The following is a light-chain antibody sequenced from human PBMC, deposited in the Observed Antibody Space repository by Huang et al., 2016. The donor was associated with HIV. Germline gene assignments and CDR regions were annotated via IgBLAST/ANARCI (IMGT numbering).Light chain of an antibody. Sequence: IVMTQSPDYLPVSLGARAAIKCKSSQSISYTSNNENYLAWYQQRPGQPPKLLIYWASRRASGVPDRFSGSGSGTDFTLTINGLQPEDVATYYCQQYYTTPRTFGPGTKVDIK. J-gene: IGKJ3*01. CDR3: QQYYTTPRT. CDR2: WAS. V-gene: IGKV4-1*01. CDR1: QSISYTSNNENY.